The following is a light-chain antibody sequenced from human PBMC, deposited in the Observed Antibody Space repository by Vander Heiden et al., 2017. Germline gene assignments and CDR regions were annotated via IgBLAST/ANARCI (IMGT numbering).Light chain of an antibody. CDR3: QQYNNWPPSYT. J-gene: IGKJ2*01. V-gene: IGKV3-15*01. CDR1: QSVSSN. Sequence: EIVMTQSPATPSVSPGERATLSCRASQSVSSNLAWYQQKPGQAPRLLIYGASTRATGIRARFSGSGSGTEFTLTISSLQSEDFAVYYCQQYNNWPPSYTFGQGTKLEIK. CDR2: GAS.